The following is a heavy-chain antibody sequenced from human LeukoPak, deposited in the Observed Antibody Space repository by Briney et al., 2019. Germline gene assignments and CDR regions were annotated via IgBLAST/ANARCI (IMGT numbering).Heavy chain of an antibody. CDR1: GGSISSYY. D-gene: IGHD3-16*02. CDR3: AAVTDDAFDI. Sequence: NPSETLSLTCTVSGGSISSYYWSWIRQPPGKGLEWIGYIYYSGSTNYNPSLKSRVTISADTSKNQFSLKLSSVTAADTAVYYCAAVTDDAFDIWGQGTMVTVSS. V-gene: IGHV4-59*01. J-gene: IGHJ3*02. CDR2: IYYSGST.